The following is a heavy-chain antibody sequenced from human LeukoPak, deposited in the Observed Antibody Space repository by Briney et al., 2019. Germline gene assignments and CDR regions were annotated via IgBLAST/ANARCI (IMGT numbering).Heavy chain of an antibody. CDR3: AKDTPRGYNYGYFDY. CDR1: GFTFSNAW. CDR2: IKSKTDGGTT. V-gene: IGHV3-15*01. J-gene: IGHJ4*02. Sequence: GGSLRLSCAASGFTFSNAWMSWVRQAPGKGLEWVGRIKSKTDGGTTDYAAPVKGRFTISRDDSKNTLYLQMNSLKTEDTAVYYCAKDTPRGYNYGYFDYWGQETLLTVSS. D-gene: IGHD5-18*01.